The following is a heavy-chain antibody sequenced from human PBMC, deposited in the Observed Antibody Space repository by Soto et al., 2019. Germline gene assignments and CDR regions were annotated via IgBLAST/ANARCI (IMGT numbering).Heavy chain of an antibody. CDR2: FDPEDGET. J-gene: IGHJ6*02. CDR3: ARDSWQQWLVLDYYYYGMDV. V-gene: IGHV1-24*01. CDR1: GYTLTELS. Sequence: ASVKVSCKVSGYTLTELSMHWVRQAPGKGLEWMGGFDPEDGETIYAQKLQGRVTMTTDTSTSTAYMELRSLRSDDTAVYYCARDSWQQWLVLDYYYYGMDVWGQGTTVTVSS. D-gene: IGHD6-19*01.